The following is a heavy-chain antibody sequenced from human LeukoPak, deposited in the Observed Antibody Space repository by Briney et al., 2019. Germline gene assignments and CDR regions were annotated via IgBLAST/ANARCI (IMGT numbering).Heavy chain of an antibody. CDR1: GASISGSGYY. CDR3: VKSGGYGLIDY. Sequence: SETLSLTCAVSGASISGSGYYLGWMRQPPGKGLEWIGNIYYTGSTYYNASLQSRVTISIDMSKNQFSLRLSSVTAADTAMYYCVKSGGYGLIDYWGQGTLVTVSS. CDR2: IYYTGST. V-gene: IGHV4-39*01. D-gene: IGHD6-19*01. J-gene: IGHJ4*02.